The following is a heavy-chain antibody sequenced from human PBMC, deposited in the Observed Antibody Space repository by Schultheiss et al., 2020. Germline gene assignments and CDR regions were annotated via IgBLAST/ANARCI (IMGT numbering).Heavy chain of an antibody. CDR3: ARDHRIDY. Sequence: GESLKISCAASGFTFSSYWMSWVRQAPGKGLEWVAVISYDGSNKYYADSVKGRFTISRDNSKNTLYLQMNSLRAEDTAVYYCARDHRIDYWGQGTLVTVSS. J-gene: IGHJ4*02. V-gene: IGHV3-30-3*01. CDR2: ISYDGSNK. CDR1: GFTFSSYW.